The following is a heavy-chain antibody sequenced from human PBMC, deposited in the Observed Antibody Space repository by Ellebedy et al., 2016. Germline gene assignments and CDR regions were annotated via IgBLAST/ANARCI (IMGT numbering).Heavy chain of an antibody. CDR3: AKGTMDYLHH. CDR2: ICWNSAAI. D-gene: IGHD3-10*01. Sequence: GGSLRLXCATSGFTFDDYALHWVRQVPGKGLEWVSGICWNSAAIGYGEAVKGRFTISRDSAKNYLYLQMNSLRVEDTALYFCAKGTMDYLHHWGQGTLVTVSS. V-gene: IGHV3-9*01. CDR1: GFTFDDYA. J-gene: IGHJ4*02.